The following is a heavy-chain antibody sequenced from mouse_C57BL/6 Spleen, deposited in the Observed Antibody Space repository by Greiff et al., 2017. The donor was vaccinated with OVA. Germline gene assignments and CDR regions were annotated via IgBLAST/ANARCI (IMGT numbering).Heavy chain of an antibody. D-gene: IGHD1-1*01. Sequence: VQLQQPGAELVMPGASVKLSCKASGYTFTSYWMHWVKQRPGQGLEWIGEIDTSDSYTNYNQKFKGKSTLTVDKSSSPAYMQLSSLTSEDSAVYYCARSSTVDWYFDVWGTGTTVTVSS. CDR3: ARSSTVDWYFDV. V-gene: IGHV1-69*01. CDR2: IDTSDSYT. CDR1: GYTFTSYW. J-gene: IGHJ1*03.